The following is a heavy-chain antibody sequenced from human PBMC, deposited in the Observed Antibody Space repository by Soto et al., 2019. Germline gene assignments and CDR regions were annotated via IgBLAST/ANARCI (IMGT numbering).Heavy chain of an antibody. V-gene: IGHV1-69*16. Sequence: QVQLVQSGAEVKKPGSSVKVSCKASGGTFSSYTITWVRQAPGQGLEWMGGIVPILHTTNYAPTFQGRVTITADESTSTSYMELSNLRYRDTAVYYCARPRYCSGGRCYNNLDYWGQGTLVSVAS. D-gene: IGHD2-15*01. CDR3: ARPRYCSGGRCYNNLDY. CDR1: GGTFSSYT. CDR2: IVPILHTT. J-gene: IGHJ4*02.